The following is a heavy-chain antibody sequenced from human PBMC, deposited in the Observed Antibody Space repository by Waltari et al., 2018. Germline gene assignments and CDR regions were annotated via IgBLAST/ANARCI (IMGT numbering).Heavy chain of an antibody. CDR3: ARGSSSWYSPYYMDV. D-gene: IGHD6-13*01. CDR2: IIPILGIA. CDR1: GGTFSSYA. Sequence: QVQLVQSGAEVKKPGSSVKVSCKASGGTFSSYAISWVRQAPGQGLEWMGGIIPILGIANYAQKFQGRVTITADKSTSTAYMELSSLRSEDTAVYDCARGSSSWYSPYYMDVWGKGTTVTVSS. V-gene: IGHV1-69*10. J-gene: IGHJ6*03.